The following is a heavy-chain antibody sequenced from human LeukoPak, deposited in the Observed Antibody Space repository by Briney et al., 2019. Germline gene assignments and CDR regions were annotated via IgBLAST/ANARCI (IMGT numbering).Heavy chain of an antibody. CDR3: ARGRVVWCGAGWDYDL. CDR2: VSPTSGKT. D-gene: IGHD3-10*01. Sequence: GASVKVSCKASGYTLTNYDFSWVRQATGQGLEWMGWVSPTSGKTEYAQKFQGRVTMTRNASISTVYMELTSLRSEDTAVYYCARGRVVWCGAGWDYDLRGRGTLVTVSS. CDR1: GYTLTNYD. J-gene: IGHJ2*01. V-gene: IGHV1-8*01.